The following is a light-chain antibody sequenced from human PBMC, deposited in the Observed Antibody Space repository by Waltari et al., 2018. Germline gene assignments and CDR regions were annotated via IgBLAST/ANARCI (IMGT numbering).Light chain of an antibody. CDR1: QSVRNF. Sequence: DIQMTQSPSSLSASVGDRVTITCRASQSVRNFLNWYQQEPGKAPKLLIYATSSLQTGFPSRFSGSGSGTDFTLSISSLQPEDFAIYFCQQGYMTPRTFGQGTKVEIK. CDR2: ATS. CDR3: QQGYMTPRT. J-gene: IGKJ1*01. V-gene: IGKV1-39*01.